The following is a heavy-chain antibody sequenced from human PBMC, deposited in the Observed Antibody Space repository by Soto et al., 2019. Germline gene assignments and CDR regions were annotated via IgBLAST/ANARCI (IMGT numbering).Heavy chain of an antibody. Sequence: EEQLLESGGGLVRPGGSLRLSCAASAFTFRSYVMSWVRQAPGKGLEWVSAITASADTTYYADSVQGRFTISRDNSKNTLYLRMNSLRAEDTAVYYCAKVRPLRDCTSTSCLGAFDIWGQGTMVTVS. J-gene: IGHJ3*02. D-gene: IGHD2-2*01. CDR3: AKVRPLRDCTSTSCLGAFDI. CDR1: AFTFRSYV. CDR2: ITASADTT. V-gene: IGHV3-23*01.